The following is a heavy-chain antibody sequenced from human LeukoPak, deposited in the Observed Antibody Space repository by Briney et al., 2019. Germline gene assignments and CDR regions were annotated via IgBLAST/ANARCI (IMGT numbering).Heavy chain of an antibody. V-gene: IGHV3-21*01. CDR3: VRNYCDSSGLDY. J-gene: IGHJ4*02. CDR1: GFTFSTYS. Sequence: PGGSLRLSCAASGFTFSTYSMNWVRQAPGKGLECVSSISSSGAYIYYADSVKGRFTISRDNAKKSLYLQMNSLRAEDTAIYYCVRNYCDSSGLDYWGQGTLVTVSS. D-gene: IGHD3-22*01. CDR2: ISSSGAYI.